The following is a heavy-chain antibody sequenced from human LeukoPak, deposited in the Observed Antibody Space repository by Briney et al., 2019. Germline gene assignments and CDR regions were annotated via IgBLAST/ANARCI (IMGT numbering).Heavy chain of an antibody. CDR1: GGSLSSYY. CDR3: ARDRPYGIAASYYNWFDP. J-gene: IGHJ5*02. Sequence: SETLSLTCTVSGGSLSSYYWSWIRQPPGKGLEWIGYIYYSGSTNYNPSLKSRVTISVDTSKNQFSLKLSCMSAADTAVYYSARDRPYGIAASYYNWFDPWGQGTLVTVSS. D-gene: IGHD6-6*01. V-gene: IGHV4-59*01. CDR2: IYYSGST.